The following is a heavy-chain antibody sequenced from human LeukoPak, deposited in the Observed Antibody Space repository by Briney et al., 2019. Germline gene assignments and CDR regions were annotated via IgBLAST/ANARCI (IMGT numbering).Heavy chain of an antibody. J-gene: IGHJ4*02. CDR1: GYTFTSYG. CDR2: IIPIFGTA. V-gene: IGHV1-69*06. CDR3: ARYREVGATVDY. Sequence: SVKVSCKASGYTFTSYGISWVRQAPGQGLEWMGGIIPIFGTANYAQKFQGRVTITADKSTSTAYMELSSLRSEDTAVYYCARYREVGATVDYWGQGTLVTVSS. D-gene: IGHD1-26*01.